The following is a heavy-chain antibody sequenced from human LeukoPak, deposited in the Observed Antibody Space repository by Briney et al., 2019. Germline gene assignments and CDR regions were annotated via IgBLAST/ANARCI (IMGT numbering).Heavy chain of an antibody. CDR1: SGSISTSNYY. CDR3: ARVSSAATNYYFDY. V-gene: IGHV4-39*07. D-gene: IGHD2-15*01. Sequence: SETLSLTCTVSSGSISTSNYYWGWVRQPPGTALERVGNIFYSGSTYYSPSLKSRVTISVDKSKNQFSLKLSSVTAADTAVYYCARVSSAATNYYFDYWGQGTLVTVSS. CDR2: IFYSGST. J-gene: IGHJ4*02.